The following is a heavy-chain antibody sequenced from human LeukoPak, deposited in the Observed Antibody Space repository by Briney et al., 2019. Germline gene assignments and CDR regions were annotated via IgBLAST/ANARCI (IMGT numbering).Heavy chain of an antibody. V-gene: IGHV3-48*04. J-gene: IGHJ4*02. D-gene: IGHD1-26*01. Sequence: GGSLRLSCAASGITFSGYNMNWVRQAPGKGLEWVSYISSNSSAIYYADSVKGRFTISRDNAKNSLYLQMNSLRAEDTAVYYCDSGRYWGQGTLVTVSS. CDR2: ISSNSSAI. CDR3: DSGRY. CDR1: GITFSGYN.